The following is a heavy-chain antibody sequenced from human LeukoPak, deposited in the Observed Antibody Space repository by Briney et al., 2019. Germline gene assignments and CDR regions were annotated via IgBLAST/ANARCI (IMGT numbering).Heavy chain of an antibody. J-gene: IGHJ6*03. Sequence: GGSLRLSCAASGFTFSSYGMHWVRQAPGKGLEYVSAISSNGGSTYYANSVKGRFTISRDNSKNTLYLQMGSLRAEDMAVYYCARSEYQLPDYYYMDVWGKGTTVTVSS. V-gene: IGHV3-64*01. CDR3: ARSEYQLPDYYYMDV. CDR1: GFTFSSYG. D-gene: IGHD2-2*01. CDR2: ISSNGGST.